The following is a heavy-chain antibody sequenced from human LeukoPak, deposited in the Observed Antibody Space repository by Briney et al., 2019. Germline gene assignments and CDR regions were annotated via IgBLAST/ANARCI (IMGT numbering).Heavy chain of an antibody. CDR1: GASISSYY. J-gene: IGHJ6*03. CDR3: ARDYFDSSGYYGRGGYYYMDV. Sequence: SETLSLTCTVSGASISSYYWSWIRQPAGKGLEWIGRIYTSGSTNYTPSVKSRVTISVDKSNNQFSLKLSSVTAADTAVYYCARDYFDSSGYYGRGGYYYMDVWGKGTTVTVSS. V-gene: IGHV4-4*07. CDR2: IYTSGST. D-gene: IGHD3-22*01.